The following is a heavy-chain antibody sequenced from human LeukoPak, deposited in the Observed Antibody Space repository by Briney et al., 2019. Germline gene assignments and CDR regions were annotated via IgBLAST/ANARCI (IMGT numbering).Heavy chain of an antibody. J-gene: IGHJ4*02. D-gene: IGHD4-17*01. CDR1: GGSISSYY. Sequence: PSETLSLTCTVSGGSISSYYWSWIRQPPGQGLEWIGYIYYSGSTNYNPSLRSRVTISVDTSKNQFSLKLSSVTAADTAVYYCARVVSTVTTYYFDYWGQGTLVTVSS. CDR3: ARVVSTVTTYYFDY. CDR2: IYYSGST. V-gene: IGHV4-59*01.